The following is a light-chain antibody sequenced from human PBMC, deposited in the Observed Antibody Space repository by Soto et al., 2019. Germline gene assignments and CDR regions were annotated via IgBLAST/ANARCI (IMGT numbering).Light chain of an antibody. CDR3: QQSYSTLIT. CDR2: AAS. V-gene: IGKV1-39*01. J-gene: IGKJ5*01. Sequence: IHMTQSPSTLSGSVGDTITITCRASQTISSWLAWYQQKPGKAPKLLIYAASSLQSGVPSRFSGSGSGTDFTLTISSLQPEDFATYYCQQSYSTLITFGQGTRLEIK. CDR1: QTISSW.